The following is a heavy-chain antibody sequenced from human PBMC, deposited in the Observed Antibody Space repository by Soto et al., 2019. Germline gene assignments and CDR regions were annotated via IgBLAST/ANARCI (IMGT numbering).Heavy chain of an antibody. CDR2: VYPGDSDT. CDR3: ARQFSNSHDCSLYFDF. CDR1: GYTFTKNW. J-gene: IGHJ4*02. D-gene: IGHD2-21*02. V-gene: IGHV5-51*01. Sequence: GESLKISCRASGYTFTKNWIGWVRQLPGKGLEWVGIVYPGDSDTRYSPSFRGQVTLSVDKSISTAYLQWRSLEASDTATYYCARQFSNSHDCSLYFDFCGLGPQVTVSS.